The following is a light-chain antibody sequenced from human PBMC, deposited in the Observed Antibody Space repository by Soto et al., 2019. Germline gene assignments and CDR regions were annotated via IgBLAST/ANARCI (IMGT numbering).Light chain of an antibody. CDR1: QSVSSN. CDR3: QQYNNWPRT. J-gene: IGKJ1*01. Sequence: EIVMTQSPATLSVSPGERATLSCRASQSVSSNLAWYQQKPGQAPRLLIYGASTRATGIPARFSGSGSGTEFTLTISSLQSEDFAVYHCQQYNNWPRTFGQGTKVEMK. CDR2: GAS. V-gene: IGKV3-15*01.